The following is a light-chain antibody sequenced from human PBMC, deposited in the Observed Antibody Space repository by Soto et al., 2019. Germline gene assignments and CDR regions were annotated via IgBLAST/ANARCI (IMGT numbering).Light chain of an antibody. CDR1: SSDVGGYNY. CDR2: DVN. Sequence: QSALTQPASVSGSPGQSITISCTGASSDVGGYNYVSWYQQHPGKAPKLMIYDVNDRPSGVSDRFSGSKSDNTASLTISGLRSECEADYYCSSYTTTSPVVFGGGTKLTVL. J-gene: IGLJ2*01. CDR3: SSYTTTSPVV. V-gene: IGLV2-14*01.